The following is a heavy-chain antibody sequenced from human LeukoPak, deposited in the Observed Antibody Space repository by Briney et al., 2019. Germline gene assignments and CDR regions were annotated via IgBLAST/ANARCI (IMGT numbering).Heavy chain of an antibody. CDR1: GGSISTGCYY. V-gene: IGHV4-31*03. Sequence: SSETLSLTCTVSGGSISTGCYYWSWIRHHPGKGLEWIGYISYSGTTYYNPSLKSRVTLSVDTSNNQFSLRLSSVTPADTALYYCARHYDLYYYADVWGKGTTVSVSS. CDR2: ISYSGTT. CDR3: ARHYDLYYYADV. D-gene: IGHD3-22*01. J-gene: IGHJ6*03.